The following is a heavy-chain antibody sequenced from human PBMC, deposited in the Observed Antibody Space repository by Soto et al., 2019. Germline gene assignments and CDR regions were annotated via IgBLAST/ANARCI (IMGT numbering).Heavy chain of an antibody. CDR2: IYWDDDK. V-gene: IGHV2-5*02. CDR1: GFSLSTSGVG. J-gene: IGHJ3*02. D-gene: IGHD2-8*01. Sequence: GSGPTLVNPTQTLTLTCTFSGFSLSTSGVGVRWIRQPPGKALEWLAVIYWDDDKRYSPSLKSRLTITKDTSKNQVVLTMTNMDPVDTATYYCAHKRVGCTNGVCPFDAFDIWGQGTMVTVS. CDR3: AHKRVGCTNGVCPFDAFDI.